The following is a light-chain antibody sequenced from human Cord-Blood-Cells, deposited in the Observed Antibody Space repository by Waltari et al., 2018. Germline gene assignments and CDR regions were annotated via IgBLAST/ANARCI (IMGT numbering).Light chain of an antibody. Sequence: QSVLTQPPPASGTPGQRVTISCSGSSYNTGSHYVTLYQQLPGPAPQLLIYRNNQRPSGVPDRFSGSKSGTSASLAISGLRSEDEADYYCAAWDDSLSGWVFGGGTKLTVL. CDR1: SYNTGSHY. V-gene: IGLV1-47*01. J-gene: IGLJ3*02. CDR2: RNN. CDR3: AAWDDSLSGWV.